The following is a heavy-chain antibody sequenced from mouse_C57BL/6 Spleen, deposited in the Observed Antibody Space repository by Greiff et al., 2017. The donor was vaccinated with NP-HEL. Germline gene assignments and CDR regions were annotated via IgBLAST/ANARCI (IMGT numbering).Heavy chain of an antibody. CDR1: GYAFSSSW. Sequence: VQLQQSGPELVKPGASVKISCKASGYAFSSSWMNWVKQRPGKGLEWIGRIFPGDGDTNYNGKFKGKATLTADKSSSTAYMQLSSLTSEDSAGYFCASDGNYVAMDDWGQGASVTVSS. D-gene: IGHD2-1*01. J-gene: IGHJ4*01. V-gene: IGHV1-82*01. CDR3: ASDGNYVAMDD. CDR2: IFPGDGDT.